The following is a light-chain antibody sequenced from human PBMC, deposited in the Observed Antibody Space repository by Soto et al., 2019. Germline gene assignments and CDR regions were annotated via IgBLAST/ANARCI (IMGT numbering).Light chain of an antibody. J-gene: IGLJ2*01. Sequence: QLVLTQSPSASASLGASVKLTCTLSSGHSSYAIAWHQQQPEKGPRYLMKVNSDGSHSKGDGIPDRFSGSSSGAERYLTISSLQPEDEADYYCQTWGTGIVVFGGGTKLTVL. V-gene: IGLV4-69*01. CDR1: SGHSSYA. CDR3: QTWGTGIVV. CDR2: VNSDGSH.